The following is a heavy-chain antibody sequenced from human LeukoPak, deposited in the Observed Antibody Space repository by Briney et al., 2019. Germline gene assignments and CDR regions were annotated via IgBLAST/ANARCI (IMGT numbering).Heavy chain of an antibody. D-gene: IGHD3-9*01. CDR1: GFTFSSYS. CDR3: ARDSSSDILTGYYHYYYYMDV. CDR2: ISSSSSYI. J-gene: IGHJ6*03. V-gene: IGHV3-21*01. Sequence: GGSLRLSCAASGFTFSSYSMNWVRQAPGKGLEWVSSISSSSSYIYYADSVKGRFTISRDNAKNSLYLQMNSLRAEDTAVYYCARDSSSDILTGYYHYYYYMDVWGKGTTVTISS.